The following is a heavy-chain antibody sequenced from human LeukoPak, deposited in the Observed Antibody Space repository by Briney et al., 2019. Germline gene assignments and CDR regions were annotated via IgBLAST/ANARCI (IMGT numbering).Heavy chain of an antibody. V-gene: IGHV3-74*01. CDR2: IKSDGTNT. J-gene: IGHJ6*02. CDR3: ATDTYYAMDV. CDR1: GLNFNRYW. Sequence: GGSLRLSRVASGLNFNRYWMHWVRQGPGKGPEWVSRIKSDGTNTIYADSVKGRFTISRDNAKNTLYLQMHSLRDEDTAVYYCATDTYYAMDVWGQGTTVTVSS.